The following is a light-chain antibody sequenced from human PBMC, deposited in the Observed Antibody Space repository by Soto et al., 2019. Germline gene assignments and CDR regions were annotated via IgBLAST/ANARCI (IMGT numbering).Light chain of an antibody. J-gene: IGKJ3*01. CDR2: SAS. CDR3: QQSYNSPPA. CDR1: QSITTY. Sequence: IQMTQSPSSLSASVGGSVTITCRSSQSITTYLNWYQQKPGKAPRLLIYSASSLPSGVPPRFAGSGSGTNFTPTISDLRPEDFATYNCQQSYNSPPAFGSGTRVEIK. V-gene: IGKV1-39*01.